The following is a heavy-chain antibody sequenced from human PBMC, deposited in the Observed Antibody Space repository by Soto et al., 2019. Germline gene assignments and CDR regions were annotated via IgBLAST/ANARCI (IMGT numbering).Heavy chain of an antibody. D-gene: IGHD2-21*01. Sequence: EVQLLESGGGMVQPGGSLRVSCAASGFTFRNFVMSWVRQAPGKGLEWVSAIRATGGETFYADSVKGRFTISRDNSKNTLYLPMNSLRDEDTALYFCAQDRGWGVVSPSHDYWGQGTLVTVSS. CDR1: GFTFRNFV. CDR3: AQDRGWGVVSPSHDY. CDR2: IRATGGET. J-gene: IGHJ4*02. V-gene: IGHV3-23*01.